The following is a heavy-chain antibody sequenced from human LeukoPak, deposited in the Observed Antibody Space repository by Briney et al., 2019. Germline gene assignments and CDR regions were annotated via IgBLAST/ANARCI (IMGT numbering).Heavy chain of an antibody. CDR3: ARPKGLEGYFDY. V-gene: IGHV3-21*01. J-gene: IGHJ4*02. CDR2: ISSSISYI. CDR1: GFTFSSYN. Sequence: GGSLRLSCAASGFTFSSYNMNWVRQAPGKGLEWVSSISSSISYIYYADSVKGRFTISRDNAKNSLYLQMNSLRAEDTAVYYCARPKGLEGYFDYWGQGTLVTVSS.